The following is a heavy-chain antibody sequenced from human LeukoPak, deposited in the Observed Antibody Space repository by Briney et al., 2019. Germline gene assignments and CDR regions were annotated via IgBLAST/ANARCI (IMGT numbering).Heavy chain of an antibody. D-gene: IGHD4-23*01. V-gene: IGHV4-59*01. CDR3: ARGTVVASSHYYGMDV. CDR2: IYYSGST. J-gene: IGHJ6*02. CDR1: GGXISSYY. Sequence: SETLSLTCTVSGGXISSYYCSWIRQPPGKGLEWIGYIYYSGSTNYNPSLKSRVTISVDTSKNQFSLKLSSVTAADTAVYYCARGTVVASSHYYGMDVWGQGITVTVSS.